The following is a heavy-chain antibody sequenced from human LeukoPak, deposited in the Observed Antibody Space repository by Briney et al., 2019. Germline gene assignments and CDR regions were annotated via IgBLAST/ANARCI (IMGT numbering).Heavy chain of an antibody. Sequence: GGSLRLSCAASGCTFDDYSMHWVRQAPGKGLEWVSLISWDGGSTYYADSVKGRFTISRDNSKNSLYLQMNSLRTEDTALYYCAKDPDYFGSSGYYDYWGQGTLVTVSS. CDR1: GCTFDDYS. D-gene: IGHD3-22*01. V-gene: IGHV3-43*01. J-gene: IGHJ4*02. CDR2: ISWDGGST. CDR3: AKDPDYFGSSGYYDY.